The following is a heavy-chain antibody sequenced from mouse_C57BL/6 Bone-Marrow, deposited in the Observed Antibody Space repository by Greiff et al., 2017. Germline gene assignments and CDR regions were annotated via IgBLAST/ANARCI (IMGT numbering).Heavy chain of an antibody. CDR2: IDPEDGET. D-gene: IGHD1-1*01. J-gene: IGHJ2*01. V-gene: IGHV14-2*01. CDR1: GFNIKDYY. CDR3: TRSLIYYGTNY. Sequence: VQLKQSGAELVKPGASVKLSCTPSGFNIKDYYIHWVKQRTEQGLEWIGRIDPEDGETKYAPKFQDKATITADTSSNTAYLQLSSLTSEDTAVYYCTRSLIYYGTNYWGQGTTLTVSS.